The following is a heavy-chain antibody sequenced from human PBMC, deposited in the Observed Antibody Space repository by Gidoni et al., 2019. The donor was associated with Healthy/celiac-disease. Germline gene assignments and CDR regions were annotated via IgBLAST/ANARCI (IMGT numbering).Heavy chain of an antibody. CDR3: ARGVKDYYDSSGYYGTFDY. D-gene: IGHD3-22*01. J-gene: IGHJ4*02. V-gene: IGHV4-59*01. Sequence: QFQLQESGPGLVKPSETLSLPCTVSGGSISNYYWSWIRQPPGKGLEWIGYIYYSGSTNYNPSLKSRVTISVGTSKNQFSLKLSSVTAVDTAVYYCARGVKDYYDSSGYYGTFDYWGQGTLVTVSS. CDR1: GGSISNYY. CDR2: IYYSGST.